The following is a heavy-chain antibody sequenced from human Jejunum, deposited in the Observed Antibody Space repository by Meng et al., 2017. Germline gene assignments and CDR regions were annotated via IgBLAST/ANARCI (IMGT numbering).Heavy chain of an antibody. Sequence: QVQLQESGPGLVKPSQTLPLTGSGAGGSISRSSYYWGWIRQPPGKGLEWIGSMYYSGGTYYNPSLKSRVTISVDASKNQFSLKLSSVTAADTAVYYCARSFWNYYYIDYWGQGALVTVSS. CDR2: MYYSGGT. J-gene: IGHJ4*02. CDR1: GGSISRSSYY. D-gene: IGHD3-3*01. V-gene: IGHV4-39*01. CDR3: ARSFWNYYYIDY.